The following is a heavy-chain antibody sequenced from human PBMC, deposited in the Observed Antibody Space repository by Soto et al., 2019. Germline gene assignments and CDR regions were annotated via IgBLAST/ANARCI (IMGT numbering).Heavy chain of an antibody. CDR3: AREKPITMVRGVSPGGYWFDP. J-gene: IGHJ5*02. D-gene: IGHD3-10*01. Sequence: QVQLQESGPGLVKPSQTLSLTCTVSGGSISSGGYYWSWIRQHPGKGLEWIGYIYYSGSTYYNPSRKSRLTISVDTSKNQFSLKLSSVTAADTAVYYCAREKPITMVRGVSPGGYWFDPWGQGTLVTVSS. CDR1: GGSISSGGYY. CDR2: IYYSGST. V-gene: IGHV4-31*03.